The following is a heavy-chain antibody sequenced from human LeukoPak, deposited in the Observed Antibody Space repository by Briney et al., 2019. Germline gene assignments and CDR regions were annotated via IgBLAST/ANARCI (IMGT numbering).Heavy chain of an antibody. CDR1: GFTFSGYW. CDR3: AKDGEYQLLHFAFDI. Sequence: GGSLRLSCAASGFTFSGYWMSWVRQAPGKGLEWVPNIKGDGSDKYYADSVKGRFTISRDNSKNTLYLQMNSLRAEDTAVYYRAKDGEYQLLHFAFDIWGQGTMVTVSS. CDR2: IKGDGSDK. V-gene: IGHV3-7*01. D-gene: IGHD2-2*01. J-gene: IGHJ3*02.